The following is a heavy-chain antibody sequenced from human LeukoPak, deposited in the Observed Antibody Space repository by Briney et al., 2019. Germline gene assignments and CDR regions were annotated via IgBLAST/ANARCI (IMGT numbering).Heavy chain of an antibody. V-gene: IGHV3-30*04. CDR3: ARDYLMGGTTGKAFDI. D-gene: IGHD1-26*01. J-gene: IGHJ3*02. CDR1: GFTFSSYA. Sequence: GGSLRLSCAASGFTFSSYAMHWVRQAPGKGLEWVAVISYDGNIKYYTDSVKGRFTISRDNSKNTLYLQMNSLRAEDTAVYYCARDYLMGGTTGKAFDIWGQGTMVTISS. CDR2: ISYDGNIK.